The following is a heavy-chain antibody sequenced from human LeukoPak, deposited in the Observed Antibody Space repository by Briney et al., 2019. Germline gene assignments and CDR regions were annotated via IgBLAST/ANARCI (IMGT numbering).Heavy chain of an antibody. V-gene: IGHV3-66*01. J-gene: IGHJ4*02. Sequence: GGSLRLSCAASGFTFSSYGMSWVRQAPGKGLEWVAVIYSGGSADYADSVKGRFTISRDNSKDTMYLQMNSLRAEDTAIYYCARGPYYYDTTGPADYWGQGTLVTVSS. CDR2: IYSGGSA. CDR3: ARGPYYYDTTGPADY. D-gene: IGHD3-22*01. CDR1: GFTFSSYG.